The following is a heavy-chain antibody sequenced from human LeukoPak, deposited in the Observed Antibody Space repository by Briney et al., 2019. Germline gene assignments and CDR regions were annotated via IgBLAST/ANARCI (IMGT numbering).Heavy chain of an antibody. J-gene: IGHJ3*02. CDR2: ISSSGSTI. Sequence: PGGSLRLSCAASGFTFSDYYMSWIRQAPGKGLEWVSYISSSGSTIYYADSVKGRFTISRDNAKNSLYLQMNSLRAKDTAVYYCAREKGKGATVTPDAFDIWGQGTMVTVSS. D-gene: IGHD4-17*01. V-gene: IGHV3-11*01. CDR1: GFTFSDYY. CDR3: AREKGKGATVTPDAFDI.